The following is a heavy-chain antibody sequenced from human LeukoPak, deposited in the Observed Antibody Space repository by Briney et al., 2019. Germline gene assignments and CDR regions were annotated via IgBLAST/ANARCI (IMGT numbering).Heavy chain of an antibody. CDR1: GFAFSNQA. J-gene: IGHJ4*02. D-gene: IGHD6-19*01. CDR3: AKDARRTSGWYFFDY. CDR2: ISDSGDIT. Sequence: PGGSLRLSCAASGFAFSNQAMGWVRQASGKGLEWVSAISDSGDITYYADSVKGRFTISRDNSKNTLFLQMNSLRAEDTAVYYCAKDARRTSGWYFFDYWGQGTLVTVSS. V-gene: IGHV3-23*01.